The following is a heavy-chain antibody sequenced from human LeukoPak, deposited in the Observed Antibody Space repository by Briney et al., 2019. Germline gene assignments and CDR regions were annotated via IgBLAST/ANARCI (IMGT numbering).Heavy chain of an antibody. Sequence: SETLSLTCSVSDGSINSYYWNWIRRPPGKGLEWIGYIYYNGNTNYSPSLKSRVTMSVDTSKNLFSLKVSSVTAADTAVYYCRGGGSNSYGMAAGGKGTPVP. V-gene: IGHV4-59*01. D-gene: IGHD3-16*01. CDR3: RGGGSNSYGMAA. CDR2: IYYNGNT. J-gene: IGHJ6*04. CDR1: DGSINSYY.